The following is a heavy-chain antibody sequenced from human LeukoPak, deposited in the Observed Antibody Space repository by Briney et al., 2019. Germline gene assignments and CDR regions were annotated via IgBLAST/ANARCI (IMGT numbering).Heavy chain of an antibody. CDR1: GYTFTGYY. Sequence: ASVKVSCKASGYTFTGYYMHWVRQAPGQGLEWMGWINPNSGDTNYAQKFQGRVTMTRDTSISTAYMELSRLRSDDTAVYYCARSGVHIVLMVYAIGEWGQGTLVTVSS. CDR2: INPNSGDT. D-gene: IGHD2-8*01. J-gene: IGHJ4*02. CDR3: ARSGVHIVLMVYAIGE. V-gene: IGHV1-2*02.